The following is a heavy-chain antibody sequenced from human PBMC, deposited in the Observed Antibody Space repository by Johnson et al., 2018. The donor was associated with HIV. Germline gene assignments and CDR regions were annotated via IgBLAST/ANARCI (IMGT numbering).Heavy chain of an antibody. CDR2: ISYDGSNK. CDR1: GFTFSSYG. Sequence: VQLVESGGGEVQPGGSLTLSCAASGFTFSSYGMHWVRQAPGKGLEWVAVISYDGSNKYYTDSVKGRFTISRDNSKNTLYLQMNSLRADDTAVYYCAGVPGADDAFDIWGQGTMVIVSS. V-gene: IGHV3-30*03. J-gene: IGHJ3*02. D-gene: IGHD3-10*01. CDR3: AGVPGADDAFDI.